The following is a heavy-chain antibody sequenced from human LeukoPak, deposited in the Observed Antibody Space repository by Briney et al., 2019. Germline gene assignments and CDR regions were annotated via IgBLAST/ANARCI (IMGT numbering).Heavy chain of an antibody. CDR3: ARVQGYSYDFDP. Sequence: SETLSLTCTVSGGPISNYYWSWIRQPPGKGLEWNGYIYYSGSTNYNPPLKSRVTISVDTSKNQFSLKLSSVTAADAAVYYCARVQGYSYDFDPWGQGTLVTVS. CDR1: GGPISNYY. CDR2: IYYSGST. D-gene: IGHD5-18*01. V-gene: IGHV4-59*01. J-gene: IGHJ5*02.